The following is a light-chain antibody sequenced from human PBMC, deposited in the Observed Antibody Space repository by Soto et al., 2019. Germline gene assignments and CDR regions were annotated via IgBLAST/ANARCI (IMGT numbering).Light chain of an antibody. V-gene: IGKV3-20*01. J-gene: IGKJ3*01. CDR2: AAS. CDR1: QSVSSAF. CDR3: QQYGSTLFS. Sequence: EIVLTQSPGTLSLSPGERATLSCRASQSVSSAFLAWYQQKPGQAPRLLIYAASSRATGIPDRFSGSGSGTHFTLTISRLEPEDSAVYYCQQYGSTLFSFGPGTKVDI.